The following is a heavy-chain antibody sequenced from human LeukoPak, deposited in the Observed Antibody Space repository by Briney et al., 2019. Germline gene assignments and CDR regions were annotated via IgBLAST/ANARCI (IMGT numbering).Heavy chain of an antibody. CDR3: AKETGYSYGRYYYYYYYMDV. V-gene: IGHV3-23*01. J-gene: IGHJ6*03. CDR1: GFTFSSYA. D-gene: IGHD5-18*01. Sequence: GGSLRLSCAASGFTFSSYAMSWVRQAPGKGLEWVSAISGSGGSTYYADSVKGRFTISRDNSKNTLYLQMNSLRAEDTAVYYCAKETGYSYGRYYYYYYYMDVWGKGTTVTVSS. CDR2: ISGSGGST.